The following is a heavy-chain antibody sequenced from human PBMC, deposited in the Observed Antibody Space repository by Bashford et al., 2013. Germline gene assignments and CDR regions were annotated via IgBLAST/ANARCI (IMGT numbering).Heavy chain of an antibody. Sequence: SWIRQPPGKGLEWIGDIDHRGSTNYNPSIESRLTISIDTAKTHFSLRLTSVTAADTAVYFCARVHSKSIPLFGDVIYRGSWFDPWGQGTLVTVSS. D-gene: IGHD3-3*01. J-gene: IGHJ5*02. CDR3: ARVHSKSIPLFGDVIYRGSWFDP. CDR2: IDHRGST. V-gene: IGHV4-34*01.